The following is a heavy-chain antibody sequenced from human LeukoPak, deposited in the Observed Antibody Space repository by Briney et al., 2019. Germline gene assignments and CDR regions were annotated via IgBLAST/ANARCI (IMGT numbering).Heavy chain of an antibody. CDR3: KKDPPYYYYMDV. V-gene: IGHV3-38-3*01. J-gene: IGHJ6*03. CDR2: ISGGST. CDR1: GFTVSSNE. Sequence: GGSLRLSCAASGFTVSSNEMSWVRQAPGKGLEWVSSISGGSTYYADSRKGSFTISRDNSKNTLHLQMNSLRAEDTAVYYCKKDPPYYYYMDVWGKGTTVTVSS.